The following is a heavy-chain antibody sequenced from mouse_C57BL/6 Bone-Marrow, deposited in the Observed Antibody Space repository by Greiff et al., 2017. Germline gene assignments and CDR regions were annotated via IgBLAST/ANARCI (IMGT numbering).Heavy chain of an antibody. Sequence: QVHVKQPGAELVKPGASVKLSCKASGYTFTSYWMHWVKQRPGQGLEWIGMILPNSGSTNYNEKFKSKATLTVDKSSSTAYMQLSSLTSEDSAVYYCARSGGYYPAWFAYWGQGTLVTVSA. CDR1: GYTFTSYW. CDR2: ILPNSGST. D-gene: IGHD2-3*01. CDR3: ARSGGYYPAWFAY. J-gene: IGHJ3*01. V-gene: IGHV1-64*01.